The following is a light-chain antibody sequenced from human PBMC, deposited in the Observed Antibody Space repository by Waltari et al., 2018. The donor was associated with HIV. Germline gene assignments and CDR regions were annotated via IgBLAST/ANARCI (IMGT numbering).Light chain of an antibody. CDR2: GNS. J-gene: IGLJ3*02. CDR3: RSYDNSLSGWV. CDR1: SSNIGAGYD. V-gene: IGLV1-40*01. Sequence: QSVLTQPPSVSGAPGQRVTISCTGSSSNIGAGYDVHWYQQLPGTAPNLLIYGNSNRPSGGPDRVYGSKSGTSASLAIAGLQAEDEADYYCRSYDNSLSGWVFGGGTKLTVL.